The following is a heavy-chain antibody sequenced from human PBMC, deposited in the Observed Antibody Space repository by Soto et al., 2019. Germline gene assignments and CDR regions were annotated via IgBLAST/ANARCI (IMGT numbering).Heavy chain of an antibody. CDR1: GGSVSNGMYY. V-gene: IGHV4-61*01. J-gene: IGHJ6*01. CDR2: VYFTGTT. CDR3: ARDRRLGIAVADGWGNTGYYYYYG. D-gene: IGHD6-19*01. Sequence: PSETLSLTCTVSGGSVSNGMYYWSWIRQPPGKGLEWIGNVYFTGTTIYNPSLKGRVTMSVDTYKDQFFLKLTSVTAADTAVYYCARDRRLGIAVADGWGNTGYYYYYG.